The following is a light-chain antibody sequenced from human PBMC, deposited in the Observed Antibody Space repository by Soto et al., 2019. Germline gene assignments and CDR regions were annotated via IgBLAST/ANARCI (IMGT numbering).Light chain of an antibody. V-gene: IGLV2-14*01. Sequence: QSALTQPASVSGSPGQSIAISCTGTSSDDGGYNYVSWYQQHPGKAPKLMIYDVSNRPSGVSNRFSGSKSGNTASLTISGLQAEDEADYYCSSYTSSSTLVVFGGGPKLTVL. CDR1: SSDDGGYNY. CDR2: DVS. J-gene: IGLJ2*01. CDR3: SSYTSSSTLVV.